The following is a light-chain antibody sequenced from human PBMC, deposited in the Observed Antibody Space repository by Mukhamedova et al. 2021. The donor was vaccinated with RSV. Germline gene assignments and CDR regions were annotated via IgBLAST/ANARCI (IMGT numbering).Light chain of an antibody. Sequence: ISCTGTSSDIGVFNYVCWYQQYPGKAPKLMIYDVSNRPSGISNRFSGSKSDNTASLTISILQAEDEADYYCSSFTSSSTLVFGGG. V-gene: IGLV2-14*04. CDR1: SSDIGVFNY. CDR2: DVS. J-gene: IGLJ2*01. CDR3: SSFTSSSTLV.